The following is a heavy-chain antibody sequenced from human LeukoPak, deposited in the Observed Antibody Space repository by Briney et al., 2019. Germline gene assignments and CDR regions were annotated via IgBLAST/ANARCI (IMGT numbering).Heavy chain of an antibody. D-gene: IGHD5-18*01. Sequence: GRSLRLSCAASGFTFSNYGMHWVRQAPGKGLEWMAVIRYDGSNKYYADSVKGRFTISRDNSKNTLYLQMNSLRGEDTAVYYCAREVLVYTAMVGFDPWGQGTLVTVSS. CDR3: AREVLVYTAMVGFDP. CDR1: GFTFSNYG. J-gene: IGHJ5*02. CDR2: IRYDGSNK. V-gene: IGHV3-33*01.